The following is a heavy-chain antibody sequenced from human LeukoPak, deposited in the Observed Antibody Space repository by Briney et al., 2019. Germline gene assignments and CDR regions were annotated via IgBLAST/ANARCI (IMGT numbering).Heavy chain of an antibody. D-gene: IGHD5-18*01. CDR1: GFTFKDYA. Sequence: GGSLRLSCAASGFTFKDYAMHWDRQAPGKGLEWVSLISGDGGTTFYADSVKGRFTISRDNSKNSLYLQMNSLRTEDTAFYFCAKDIGERGYKDYWGQGTLVTVSS. V-gene: IGHV3-43*02. CDR3: AKDIGERGYKDY. CDR2: ISGDGGTT. J-gene: IGHJ4*02.